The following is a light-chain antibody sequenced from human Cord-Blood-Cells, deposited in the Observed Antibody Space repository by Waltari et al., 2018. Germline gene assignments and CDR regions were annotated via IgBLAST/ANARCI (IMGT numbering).Light chain of an antibody. Sequence: QSALTQPASVSGSPGQSITISCTGTSSDVGSYNLVSWYQQHPGKAPKLMIYEGSKRPSRVSTRFAGSKSGNTASLTISGLQAEDEADYYCCSYAGSSTYVFGTGTKVTVL. J-gene: IGLJ1*01. CDR3: CSYAGSSTYV. CDR1: SSDVGSYNL. V-gene: IGLV2-23*01. CDR2: EGS.